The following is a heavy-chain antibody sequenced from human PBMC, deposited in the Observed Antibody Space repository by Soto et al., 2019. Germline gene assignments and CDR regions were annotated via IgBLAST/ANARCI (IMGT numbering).Heavy chain of an antibody. CDR2: MEPSTGRT. D-gene: IGHD1-26*01. V-gene: IGHV1-8*01. CDR3: ARGVSAGVDY. Sequence: QVQLVQSGAEVREPGASVKVSCKASGYSFTSLDINWVRQTAGQGLEWMGWMEPSTGRTGYAQKFQVRVTMTRDTPITSAYMELTTLTSDDTGFYYCARGVSAGVDYWGQGTLVIVSS. CDR1: GYSFTSLD. J-gene: IGHJ4*02.